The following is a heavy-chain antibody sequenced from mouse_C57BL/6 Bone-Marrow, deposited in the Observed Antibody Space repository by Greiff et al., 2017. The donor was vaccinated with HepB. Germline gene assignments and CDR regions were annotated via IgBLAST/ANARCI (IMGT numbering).Heavy chain of an antibody. CDR2: ILPGSGST. CDR1: GYTFTGYW. D-gene: IGHD1-1*01. J-gene: IGHJ3*01. CDR3: ARKGNYYGSSYVEFAY. Sequence: QVQLQQSGAELMKPGASVKLSCKATGYTFTGYWIEWVKQRPGHGLEWIGEILPGSGSTNYNEKFKGKATFTADTSSNTAYMQLSSLTTEDSAIYYCARKGNYYGSSYVEFAYWGQGTLVTDSA. V-gene: IGHV1-9*01.